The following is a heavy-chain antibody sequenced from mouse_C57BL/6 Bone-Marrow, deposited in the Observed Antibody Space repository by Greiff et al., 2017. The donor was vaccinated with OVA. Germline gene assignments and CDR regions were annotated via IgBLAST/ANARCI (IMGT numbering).Heavy chain of an antibody. J-gene: IGHJ3*01. CDR1: GFSFNTYA. D-gene: IGHD3-1*01. CDR3: GLGGFAY. Sequence: DAGGGLVQPKGSLKLSCAAPGFSFNTYAMNWVRQAPGKGLEWVARIRSKSNNYATYYADSVKDRFTISRDDSESMLYLQMNYLKTEATAMYYSGLGGFAYWGQGTLVTVSA. CDR2: IRSKSNNYAT. V-gene: IGHV10-1*01.